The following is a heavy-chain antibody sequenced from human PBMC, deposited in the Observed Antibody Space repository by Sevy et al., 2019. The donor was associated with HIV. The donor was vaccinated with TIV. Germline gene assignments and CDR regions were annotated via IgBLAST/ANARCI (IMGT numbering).Heavy chain of an antibody. CDR1: GFPFSNFA. Sequence: GGSLRLSCAASGFPFSNFAMSCVRQAPGKGLEWVSTLIGGGSRTYYADSVTGRFIISRDNSRNTLYLQMNSLRAEDTAIYYCAKRRVQSGLSGGGANYGMDVCGRGTTVTVSS. D-gene: IGHD2-8*02. V-gene: IGHV3-23*01. J-gene: IGHJ6*02. CDR3: AKRRVQSGLSGGGANYGMDV. CDR2: LIGGGSRT.